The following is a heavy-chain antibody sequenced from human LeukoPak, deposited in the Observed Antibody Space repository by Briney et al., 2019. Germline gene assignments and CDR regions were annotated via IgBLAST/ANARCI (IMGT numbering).Heavy chain of an antibody. V-gene: IGHV3-30-3*01. Sequence: SGGSLRLSCAASGFTFSSYAMHWVRQAPGKGLEWVTDTSSDGNIKYYADSVKGRYTISRDNSKNTLYLQMNSLRGEDTGVYYCARDPVPATARHFDYWGQGTLVTVSA. D-gene: IGHD1-1*01. J-gene: IGHJ4*02. CDR1: GFTFSSYA. CDR2: TSSDGNIK. CDR3: ARDPVPATARHFDY.